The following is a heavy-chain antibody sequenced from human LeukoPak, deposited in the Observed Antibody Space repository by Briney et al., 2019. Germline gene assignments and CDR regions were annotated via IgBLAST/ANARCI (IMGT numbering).Heavy chain of an antibody. CDR3: ARDRSQEFDP. Sequence: GGSLRLSCAASRFTFRNYAMHWVRQAPGKGLEWLAVISSDGTNKDYADSVKGRFSISRDNSKNTLYLQMNRLRADDTAVYYCARDRSQEFDPWGQGTLVTVSS. D-gene: IGHD3-10*01. CDR1: RFTFRNYA. J-gene: IGHJ5*02. V-gene: IGHV3-30*04. CDR2: ISSDGTNK.